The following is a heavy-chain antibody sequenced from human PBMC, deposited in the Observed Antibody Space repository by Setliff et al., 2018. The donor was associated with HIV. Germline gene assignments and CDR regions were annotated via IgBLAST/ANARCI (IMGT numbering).Heavy chain of an antibody. V-gene: IGHV1-46*01. D-gene: IGHD5-18*01. Sequence: KVSCKASGYTFTSYYMHWVRQAPGQGLEWMGIINPSGGGTSYAQKFQGRVTMTRDTSTSTVYMELSSLRSGDTAVYYCAGGVQLWSDYWGQGTLVTVSS. CDR2: INPSGGGT. CDR1: GYTFTSYY. J-gene: IGHJ4*02. CDR3: AGGVQLWSDY.